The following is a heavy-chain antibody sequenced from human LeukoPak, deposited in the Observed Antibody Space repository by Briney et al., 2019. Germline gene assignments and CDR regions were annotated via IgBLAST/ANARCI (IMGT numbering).Heavy chain of an antibody. CDR3: ARVSILIVPYYAFDI. CDR2: ISSDSTYI. CDR1: GFTFTSYS. Sequence: GGSLRLSCAASGFTFTSYSSTWVRQAPGKGLEWVSSISSDSTYIYYADSVKGRFTISRDNAKNSLYLQMNSLRAEDAAVYYCARVSILIVPYYAFDIWGQGTMVTVSS. V-gene: IGHV3-21*01. D-gene: IGHD2/OR15-2a*01. J-gene: IGHJ3*02.